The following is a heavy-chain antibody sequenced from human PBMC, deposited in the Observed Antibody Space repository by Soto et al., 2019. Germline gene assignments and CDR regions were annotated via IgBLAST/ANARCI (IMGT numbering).Heavy chain of an antibody. CDR1: VFTFTSSA. Sequence: SVKVSCKASVFTFTSSAVQWVRQTRGQRLEGIGWIVVGSGNTNYAQKFQERVTITRDMSTSTAYMELSSLRSEDTAVYYCAADFLAGIAVAGTRSWYFDYWGQGTLVTVSS. V-gene: IGHV1-58*01. D-gene: IGHD6-19*01. CDR3: AADFLAGIAVAGTRSWYFDY. CDR2: IVVGSGNT. J-gene: IGHJ4*02.